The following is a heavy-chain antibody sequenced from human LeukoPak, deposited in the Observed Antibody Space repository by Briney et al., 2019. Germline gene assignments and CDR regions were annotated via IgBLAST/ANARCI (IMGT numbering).Heavy chain of an antibody. J-gene: IGHJ4*02. Sequence: GGSLRLSCAASGFTFGSYWMNRVRQAPGKGLVWVSRIASDGSSTTYADSVKGRFSISRDNAKNTLYLQMNSLRVEDTAVYYCARGRPHGNDYWGQGTLVTVSS. D-gene: IGHD4-23*01. CDR3: ARGRPHGNDY. CDR2: IASDGSST. V-gene: IGHV3-74*01. CDR1: GFTFGSYW.